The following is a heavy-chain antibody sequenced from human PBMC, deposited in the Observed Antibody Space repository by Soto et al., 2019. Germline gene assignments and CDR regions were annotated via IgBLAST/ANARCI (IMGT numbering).Heavy chain of an antibody. J-gene: IGHJ4*02. CDR3: ARLCWFGELFSYYFDY. Sequence: SETLSLTCTVSGGSISSSSYYWGWIRQPPGKGLEWIGSIYYSGSTYYNPSLKSRVTISVDTSKNQFSLKLSSVTAADTAVYYCARLCWFGELFSYYFDYWGQGTLVTVSS. CDR2: IYYSGST. V-gene: IGHV4-39*01. CDR1: GGSISSSSYY. D-gene: IGHD3-10*01.